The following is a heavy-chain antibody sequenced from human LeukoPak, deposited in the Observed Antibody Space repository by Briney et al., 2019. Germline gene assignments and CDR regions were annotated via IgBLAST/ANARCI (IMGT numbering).Heavy chain of an antibody. V-gene: IGHV1-18*01. J-gene: IGHJ1*01. D-gene: IGHD1-26*01. CDR2: ISAYNGNT. CDR1: GGTSNNYA. Sequence: ASVKVSCKASGGTSNNYAISWVRQAPGQGLEWMGWISAYNGNTNYAQKLQGRVTMTTDTSTSTAYMELRSLRSDDTAVYYCARAFDSGSYFPHWGQGTLVTVSS. CDR3: ARAFDSGSYFPH.